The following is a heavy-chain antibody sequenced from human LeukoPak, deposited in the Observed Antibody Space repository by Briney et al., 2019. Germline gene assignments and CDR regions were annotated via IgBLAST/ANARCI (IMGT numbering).Heavy chain of an antibody. D-gene: IGHD2-15*01. Sequence: SQTLSLTCTVSGGSISSGGYYWSWIRQHPGKGLEWIGYIYYSGSTYYNPSLKSRVTISVDTSKSQFSLKLSSVTAADTAVYYCARVGAANFDYWGQGTLVTVSS. J-gene: IGHJ4*02. CDR1: GGSISSGGYY. CDR2: IYYSGST. V-gene: IGHV4-31*03. CDR3: ARVGAANFDY.